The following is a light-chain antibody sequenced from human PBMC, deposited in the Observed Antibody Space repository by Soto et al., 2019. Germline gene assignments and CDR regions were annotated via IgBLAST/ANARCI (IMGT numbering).Light chain of an antibody. CDR2: EVS. CDR3: SSFGDSSNLWV. CDR1: SSDIGSYGY. J-gene: IGLJ3*02. Sequence: QSALTQPPSASGSAGQSVTISCTGTSSDIGSYGYVAWYQQHPGKAPKLMIYEVSKRPAGVPDRFSGSKSGNTASLTVSGLQAEDEADYYCSSFGDSSNLWVFGGGTKLTVL. V-gene: IGLV2-8*01.